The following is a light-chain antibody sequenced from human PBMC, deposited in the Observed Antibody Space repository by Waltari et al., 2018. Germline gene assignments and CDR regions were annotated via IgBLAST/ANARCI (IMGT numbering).Light chain of an antibody. Sequence: QSVLTQPPSASGTPGQRVTIPCSGSSPNIGSETVNWYQKLPGTAPKVLIYSNNQRPSGVPVRFSGSKSGTSASLAISGLQSEDEADYYCAAWDDSLNGLVFGGGTKLTVL. V-gene: IGLV1-44*01. J-gene: IGLJ2*01. CDR3: AAWDDSLNGLV. CDR1: SPNIGSET. CDR2: SNN.